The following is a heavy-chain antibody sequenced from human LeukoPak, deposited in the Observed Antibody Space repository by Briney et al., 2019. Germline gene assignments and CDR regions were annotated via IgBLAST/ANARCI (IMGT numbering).Heavy chain of an antibody. V-gene: IGHV3-30*02. CDR1: GFTFSSYG. CDR2: IRYDGSNK. J-gene: IGHJ4*02. Sequence: GGSLRLSCAASGFTFSSYGMHWVRQAPGKGLEWVAFIRYDGSNKYYADSVKGRFTISRDNSKNTLYLQMNSLRAEDTAVYYCAAVPAAIFNRFLFDYWGQGTLVTVSS. D-gene: IGHD2-2*01. CDR3: AAVPAAIFNRFLFDY.